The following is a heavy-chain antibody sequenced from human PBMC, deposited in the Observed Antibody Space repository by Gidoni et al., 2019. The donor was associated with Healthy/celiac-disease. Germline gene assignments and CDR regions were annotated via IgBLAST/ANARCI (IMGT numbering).Heavy chain of an antibody. CDR1: VCSISSGGSY. CDR3: ARGGEGSGSRGYAFDI. D-gene: IGHD3-10*01. Sequence: QVHLHESGPGLVKPSQTLSLTCPVSVCSISSGGSYWSLIRQHPGKGLEWIGYIYYSGSTYYNPSLKSRVTISVDTSKNQFSLKLSSVTAADTAVYYCARGGEGSGSRGYAFDIWGQGTMVTVSS. J-gene: IGHJ3*02. CDR2: IYYSGST. V-gene: IGHV4-31*03.